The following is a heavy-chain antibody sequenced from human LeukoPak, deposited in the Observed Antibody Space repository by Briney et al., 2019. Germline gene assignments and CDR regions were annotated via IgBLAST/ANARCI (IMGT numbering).Heavy chain of an antibody. J-gene: IGHJ6*03. CDR1: GFTFSSYW. D-gene: IGHD3-9*01. CDR3: ASVDLQFFFLYMGG. CDR2: INSDGSST. Sequence: GGSLRLSCAASGFTFSSYWMHWVRQAPGKGLVWVSRINSDGSSTSYADSVKGRFTISRDNAKNTLYLQMNSLRAEDTAVYYCASVDLQFFFLYMGGWGKGTTVTVSS. V-gene: IGHV3-74*01.